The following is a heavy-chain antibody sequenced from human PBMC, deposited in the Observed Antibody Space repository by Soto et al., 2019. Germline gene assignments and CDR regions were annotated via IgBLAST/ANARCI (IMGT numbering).Heavy chain of an antibody. V-gene: IGHV4-4*02. J-gene: IGHJ5*02. CDR1: GGSISSSNW. Sequence: SETLSLTCGRSGGSISSSNWWSWGRQTPGKGLEWIGEVYYSGSTNYNPSLTSRVTMSIDKSKNQFFLNLTSVTAAETAVYYGARPSGVSATSSFDAWGQGTVVNV. CDR2: VYYSGST. CDR3: ARPSGVSATSSFDA. D-gene: IGHD3-10*01.